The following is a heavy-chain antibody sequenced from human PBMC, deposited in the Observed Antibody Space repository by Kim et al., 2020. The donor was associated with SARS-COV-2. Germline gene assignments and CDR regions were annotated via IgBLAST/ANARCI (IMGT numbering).Heavy chain of an antibody. CDR3: GRERYYYSTDY. V-gene: IGHV3-11*04. Sequence: IIHYSDSVRGRFTVSRDNAKNSLYLQMNSLRAEDTAVYYCGRERYYYSTDYWGQGTVVTVSS. J-gene: IGHJ4*02. CDR2: II. D-gene: IGHD3-10*01.